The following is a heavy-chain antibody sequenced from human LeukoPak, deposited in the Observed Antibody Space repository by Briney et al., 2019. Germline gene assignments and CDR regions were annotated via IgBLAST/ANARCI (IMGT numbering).Heavy chain of an antibody. CDR1: GFTFSSCG. J-gene: IGHJ4*02. D-gene: IGHD6-13*01. V-gene: IGHV3-33*01. CDR2: IWYDGSNK. CDR3: ARQQQLAYFDY. Sequence: GRPLRLSCAASGFTFSSCGMHWVRQAPGKGLEWVAVIWYDGSNKYYADSVKGRFTISRDNSKNTLYLQMNSLRAEDTAVYYCARQQQLAYFDYWGQGTLVTVSS.